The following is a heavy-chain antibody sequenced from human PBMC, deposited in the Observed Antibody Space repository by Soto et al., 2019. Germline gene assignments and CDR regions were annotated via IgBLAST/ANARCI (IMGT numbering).Heavy chain of an antibody. D-gene: IGHD4-17*01. J-gene: IGHJ4*02. CDR1: GISLTTQGVP. V-gene: IGHV2-5*02. CDR2: IYWDDNE. CDR3: LNRDFGDYFFQF. Sequence: QITLKESGPTLVKPTQTLTLTCTFSGISLTTQGVPVGWISQPPGKALKWLALIYWDDNEVYSPSLKNRLTITTDSSKGQVVLTLATVDPVDTATYYCLNRDFGDYFFQFWGQGILVNVSS.